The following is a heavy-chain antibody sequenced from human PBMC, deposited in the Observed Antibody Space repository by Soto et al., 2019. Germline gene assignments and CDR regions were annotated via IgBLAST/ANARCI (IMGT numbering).Heavy chain of an antibody. CDR1: GYSFANYW. J-gene: IGHJ6*02. Sequence: ESLKISCEGSGYSFANYWIGWVRQMPGKGLEWMGIIYPGDSNTRYSPSFQGQVTISADKSVSTAYLQWNSLKASDSAMYYCARFYDYVDYYGMDVWGQGTTVTVSS. CDR2: IYPGDSNT. CDR3: ARFYDYVDYYGMDV. V-gene: IGHV5-51*01. D-gene: IGHD3-16*01.